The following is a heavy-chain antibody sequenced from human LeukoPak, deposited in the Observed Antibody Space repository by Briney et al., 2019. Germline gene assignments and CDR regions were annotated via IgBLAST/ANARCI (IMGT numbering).Heavy chain of an antibody. CDR3: AKESPSYREFDY. V-gene: IGHV3-30*18. CDR2: ISFDGSHK. J-gene: IGHJ4*02. D-gene: IGHD1-14*01. Sequence: QPGGSLRLSCAASGFTFSSYGMHWVRQAPGKGLEWVAVISFDGSHKYYADSVKGRFTISRDNSQNTLYLQMNSLRPEDTAVYYCAKESPSYREFDYWGQGTLVTVSS. CDR1: GFTFSSYG.